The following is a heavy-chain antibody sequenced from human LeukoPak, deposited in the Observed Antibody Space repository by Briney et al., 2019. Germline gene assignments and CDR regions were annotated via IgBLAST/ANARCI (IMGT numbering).Heavy chain of an antibody. V-gene: IGHV3-11*05. J-gene: IGHJ6*02. CDR3: ARDFREVPAATYYYYYGMDV. D-gene: IGHD2-2*01. CDR2: ISGSSSYT. CDR1: GFTFSDYY. Sequence: GGSLRLSCAASGFTFSDYYMSWIRQAPGKGLEWVSYISGSSSYTNYADSVKGRFTISRDNAKNSLYLQMNSLRAEDTAVYYCARDFREVPAATYYYYYGMDVWGQGTTVTVSS.